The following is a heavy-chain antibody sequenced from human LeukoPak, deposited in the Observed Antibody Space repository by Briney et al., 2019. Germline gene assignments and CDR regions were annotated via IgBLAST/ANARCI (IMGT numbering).Heavy chain of an antibody. D-gene: IGHD3-9*01. CDR3: ARVEAGRYFDWFPRARWFDP. CDR1: GFTVGSNY. CDR2: IYSGGST. Sequence: PGGSLRLSCAASGFTVGSNYMSWVRQAPGKGLEWVSVIYSGGSTYYADSVKGRFTISRDNSKNTLYLQMNSLRAEDTAVYYCARVEAGRYFDWFPRARWFDPWGQGTLVTVSS. V-gene: IGHV3-66*01. J-gene: IGHJ5*02.